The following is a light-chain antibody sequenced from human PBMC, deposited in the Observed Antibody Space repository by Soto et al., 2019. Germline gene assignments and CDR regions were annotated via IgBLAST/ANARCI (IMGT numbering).Light chain of an antibody. J-gene: IGLJ3*02. V-gene: IGLV1-47*01. Sequence: QSVLTQPPSASGTPGQRVTISCSGSSSNIGSNYAYWYQQLPGTAPKLLIYKNNQRPSGVPDRFSGSKSGTSASLAISGLRSEDEADYYCATWDDSLSAWVFGGGTKVTV. CDR3: ATWDDSLSAWV. CDR1: SSNIGSNY. CDR2: KNN.